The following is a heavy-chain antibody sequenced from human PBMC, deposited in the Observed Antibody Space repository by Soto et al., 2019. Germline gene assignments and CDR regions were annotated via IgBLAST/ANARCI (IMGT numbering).Heavy chain of an antibody. Sequence: GASVKVSCKVSGYTLTELSMHWVRQAPGKGLEWMGGFDPEDGETIYAQKFQGRVTMTEDTSTDTAYMELSSLRSEDTAVYYCATIGHPGGGNSFEYFQHWGQGTLVTVSS. CDR3: ATIGHPGGGNSFEYFQH. J-gene: IGHJ1*01. D-gene: IGHD2-21*02. CDR1: GYTLTELS. CDR2: FDPEDGET. V-gene: IGHV1-24*01.